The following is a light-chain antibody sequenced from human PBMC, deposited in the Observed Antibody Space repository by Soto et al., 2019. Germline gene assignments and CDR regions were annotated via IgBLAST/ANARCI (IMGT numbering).Light chain of an antibody. CDR1: QSVSSSY. CDR3: QQYGSSLSLT. Sequence: EIVLTQSPGTLSLSPGERATLSCRASQSVSSSYLAWYQQKPGQAPRLLIYGASSRATGIPDRFSGSGSGTDFTLTNSRLEPEDFAVYYCQQYGSSLSLTFGGGTKVEIK. CDR2: GAS. V-gene: IGKV3-20*01. J-gene: IGKJ4*01.